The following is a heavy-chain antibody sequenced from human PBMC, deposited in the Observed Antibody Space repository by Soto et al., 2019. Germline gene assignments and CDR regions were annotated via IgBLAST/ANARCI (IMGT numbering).Heavy chain of an antibody. Sequence: QVQLQESGPGLVKPSETLSLTCTVSGGSISSYYWSWIRQPPGKGLEWIGYIYYSGSTNYNPSLKSRVPISVDTSKHQFPLKLSSVTAADTAVYYCARDRIPMVRGGGMDVWGQGTTVTVSS. CDR2: IYYSGST. V-gene: IGHV4-59*01. D-gene: IGHD3-10*01. J-gene: IGHJ6*02. CDR1: GGSISSYY. CDR3: ARDRIPMVRGGGMDV.